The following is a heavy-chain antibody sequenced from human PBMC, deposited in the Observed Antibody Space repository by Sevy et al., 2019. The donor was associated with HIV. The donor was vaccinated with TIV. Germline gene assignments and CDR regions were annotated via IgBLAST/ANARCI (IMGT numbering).Heavy chain of an antibody. V-gene: IGHV3-30-3*01. J-gene: IGHJ4*02. CDR3: ARGVGYSGYVPVPYYFDY. D-gene: IGHD5-12*01. CDR1: GFTFSSYA. Sequence: GGSLRLSCAASGFTFSSYAMHWVRQAPGKGLEWVAVISYDGSNKYYEDSVKGRFTISRDNSKNTLYLQMNSLRAEDTAVYYCARGVGYSGYVPVPYYFDYWGQGTLVTVSS. CDR2: ISYDGSNK.